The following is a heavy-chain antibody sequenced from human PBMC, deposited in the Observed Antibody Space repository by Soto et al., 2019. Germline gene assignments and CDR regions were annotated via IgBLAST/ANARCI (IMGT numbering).Heavy chain of an antibody. CDR2: IKEDGNEE. J-gene: IGHJ4*02. Sequence: EVQLVESGGGLGQPGGSLRLSCVASGFTFNTFSMGWVRQAPGKGLEWVDNIKEDGNEENYLDSVKGRFTISRDNARYSLSLQMNSLRAEDTAIYYCARAWTYARCWGRGTLVTVSS. D-gene: IGHD1-7*01. CDR3: ARAWTYARC. V-gene: IGHV3-7*04. CDR1: GFTFNTFS.